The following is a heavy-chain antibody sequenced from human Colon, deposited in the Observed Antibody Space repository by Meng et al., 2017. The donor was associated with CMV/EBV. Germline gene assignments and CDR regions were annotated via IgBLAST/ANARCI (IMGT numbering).Heavy chain of an antibody. CDR3: VRSSGWSLFDY. J-gene: IGHJ4*02. CDR2: IRSDGSAT. CDR1: GYTFSDYY. Sequence: QGQLMQSGAGVKEPGASVKVSCKTSGYTFSDYYMHWVRQAPGQGLEWMGWIRSDGSATNYAQKFRGRVTMTRDASVSTAYMELSGLTSDDTAVYSCVRSSGWSLFDYWGPGALVTVSS. V-gene: IGHV1-2*02. D-gene: IGHD6-19*01.